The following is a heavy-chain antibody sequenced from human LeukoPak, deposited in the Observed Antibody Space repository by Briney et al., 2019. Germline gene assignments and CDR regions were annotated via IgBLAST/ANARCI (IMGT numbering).Heavy chain of an antibody. D-gene: IGHD3-16*01. J-gene: IGHJ4*02. V-gene: IGHV4-39*01. CDR3: ARRYGP. CDR2: IYYSGST. CDR1: GGSISGSSYY. Sequence: PSETLSLTCTVSGGSISGSSYYWGWIRQPPGKGLEWIGSIYYSGSTYYNPSLKSRVTISVDTFKNQFSLKLNSVTATDTAVYYCARRYGPWGQGTLVTVSS.